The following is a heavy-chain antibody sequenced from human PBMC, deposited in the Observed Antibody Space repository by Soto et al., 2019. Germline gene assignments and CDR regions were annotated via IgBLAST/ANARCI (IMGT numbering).Heavy chain of an antibody. V-gene: IGHV3-7*03. D-gene: IGHD2-2*01. CDR2: INPDGNVG. J-gene: IGHJ4*02. CDR3: AKDPGRDALFDY. CDR1: GFTFSTYW. Sequence: GGSLRLSCVGSGFTFSTYWMNWVRQAPGKGLEWVANINPDGNVGTYVDSVKGRFTISRDNSKNTLYLQMNSLRAEDTAVYYCAKDPGRDALFDYWGQGTLVTVSS.